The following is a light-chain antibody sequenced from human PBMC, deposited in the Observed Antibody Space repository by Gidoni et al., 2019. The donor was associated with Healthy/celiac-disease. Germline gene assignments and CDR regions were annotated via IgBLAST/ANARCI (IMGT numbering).Light chain of an antibody. CDR1: QSISSY. CDR3: QQSYSTPLT. V-gene: IGKV1-39*01. CDR2: AAS. Sequence: DIQMTQSPSSLSASVGDRVTITCRASQSISSYLNWYPQKPGKATKLLIYAASSLQSGVPSRFSGSGSGTDFTLTISSLQPEDFATYYCQQSYSTPLTFGGGTKVEIK. J-gene: IGKJ4*01.